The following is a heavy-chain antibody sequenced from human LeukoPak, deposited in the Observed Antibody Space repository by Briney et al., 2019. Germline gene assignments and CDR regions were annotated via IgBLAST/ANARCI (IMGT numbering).Heavy chain of an antibody. J-gene: IGHJ4*02. D-gene: IGHD2-2*01. CDR3: AKESSSTSPY. Sequence: GGALRLSCAASGFTFSSYAMSWVRQAPGKGLEWVAFIRYDGSNKYYADSVKGRFTISRDNSKNTLYLQMNSLRAEDTAVYYCAKESSSTSPYWGQGTLVTASS. CDR1: GFTFSSYA. V-gene: IGHV3-30*02. CDR2: IRYDGSNK.